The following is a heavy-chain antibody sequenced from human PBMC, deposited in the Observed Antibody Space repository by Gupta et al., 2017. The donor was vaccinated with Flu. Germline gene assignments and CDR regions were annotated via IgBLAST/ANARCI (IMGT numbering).Heavy chain of an antibody. J-gene: IGHJ4*02. Sequence: QVQLQESGPGLVKPSETLSLTCTVSGGSISSYYWSWIRQPPGKGLEWIGYIYYSGSTNYNPSLKSRVTISVDTSKNQFSLKLSSVTAADTAVYYCGVAGVYQEIDYWGQGTLVTVSS. D-gene: IGHD6-19*01. CDR2: IYYSGST. V-gene: IGHV4-59*01. CDR3: GVAGVYQEIDY. CDR1: GGSISSYY.